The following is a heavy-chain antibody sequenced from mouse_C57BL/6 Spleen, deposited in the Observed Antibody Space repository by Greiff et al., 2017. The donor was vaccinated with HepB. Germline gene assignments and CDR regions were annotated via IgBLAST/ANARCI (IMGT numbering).Heavy chain of an antibody. V-gene: IGHV1-80*01. D-gene: IGHD2-5*01. CDR1: GYAFSSYW. CDR2: IYPGDGDT. CDR3: ARLRSNYDFDY. J-gene: IGHJ2*01. Sequence: VKLMESGAELVKPGASVKISCKASGYAFSSYWMNWVKQRPGKGLEWIGQIYPGDGDTNYNGKFKGKATLTADKSSSTAYMQLSSLTSEDSAVYFCARLRSNYDFDYWGQGTTLTVSS.